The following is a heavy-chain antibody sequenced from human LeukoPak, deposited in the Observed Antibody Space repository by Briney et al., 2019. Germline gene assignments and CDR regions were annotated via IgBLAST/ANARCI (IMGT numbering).Heavy chain of an antibody. Sequence: RASETLSLTCAVYGGSFSGYYWSWIRQPPGKGLEWIGEINHSGSTNYNPSLKSRVTISVDTSKNQFSLKLSSVTAADTAVYYCASGMNTAMFPNLYNWFDPWGQGTLVTVSS. CDR2: INHSGST. V-gene: IGHV4-34*01. J-gene: IGHJ5*02. CDR1: GGSFSGYY. CDR3: ASGMNTAMFPNLYNWFDP. D-gene: IGHD5-18*01.